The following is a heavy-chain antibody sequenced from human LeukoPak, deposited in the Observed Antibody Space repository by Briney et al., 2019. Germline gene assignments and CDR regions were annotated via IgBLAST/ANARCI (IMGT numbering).Heavy chain of an antibody. J-gene: IGHJ6*03. V-gene: IGHV4-61*02. CDR2: IYTSGST. Sequence: SQTLSLTCTVSGGSISSGSYYWSWIRQPAGKGLEWIGRIYTSGSTNYNPSLKSRVTISVDTSKNQLSLKLSSVTAADTAVYYCARETSGVSYCYYYMDVWGKGTTVTVSS. CDR3: ARETSGVSYCYYYMDV. CDR1: GGSISSGSYY. D-gene: IGHD2-21*01.